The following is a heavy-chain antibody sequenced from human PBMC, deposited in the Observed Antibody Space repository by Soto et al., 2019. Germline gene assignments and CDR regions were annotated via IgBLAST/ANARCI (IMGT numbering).Heavy chain of an antibody. CDR1: GGSIISGDCY. V-gene: IGHV4-30-4*01. J-gene: IGHJ4*02. CDR2: IYYSGST. CDR3: ARGYSYMIFDY. Sequence: PSETLSLTCTVSGGSIISGDCYWSWIRQPPGKGLEWIGYIYYSGSTYYNPSLKSRVTISVDTSKNQFSLKLSSVTAADTAVYYCARGYSYMIFDYWGQGTLLTVSS. D-gene: IGHD5-18*01.